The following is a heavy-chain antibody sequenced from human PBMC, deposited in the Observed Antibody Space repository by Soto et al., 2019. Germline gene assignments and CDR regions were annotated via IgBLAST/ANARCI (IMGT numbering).Heavy chain of an antibody. J-gene: IGHJ5*02. Sequence: VASVKVSCKASGYTFTSYDINWVRQATLQVLEWMVCMNPNSGNTGYAQKFQGRVTMTRNTSIRTAYMELSSLRSEDTAVYYCARVNVARITIFGVVIRRWFEPWGQGTKVTVSS. CDR3: ARVNVARITIFGVVIRRWFEP. CDR2: MNPNSGNT. V-gene: IGHV1-8*01. CDR1: GYTFTSYD. D-gene: IGHD3-3*01.